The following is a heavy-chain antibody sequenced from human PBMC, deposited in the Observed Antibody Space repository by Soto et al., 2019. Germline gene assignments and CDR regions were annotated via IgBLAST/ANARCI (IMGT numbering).Heavy chain of an antibody. CDR2: TYYRSKWYN. D-gene: IGHD6-19*01. CDR1: GDSVSSNSAA. J-gene: IGHJ3*02. CDR3: AREEYSSGWYSGYDAFDI. Sequence: SQTLSLTCVISGDSVSSNSAAWNWIRQSPSRGLEWLGRTYYRSKWYNDYAVSVKSRITINPDTSKNQFSLQLNSVTPEDTAVYYCAREEYSSGWYSGYDAFDIWGQGTMVTVSS. V-gene: IGHV6-1*01.